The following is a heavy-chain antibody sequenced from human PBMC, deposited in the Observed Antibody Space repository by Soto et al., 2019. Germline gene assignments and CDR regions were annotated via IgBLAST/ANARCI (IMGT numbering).Heavy chain of an antibody. CDR2: IYHSGST. D-gene: IGHD5-12*01. V-gene: IGHV4-30-2*01. CDR3: ARQDIVAGYYYYGMDV. CDR1: GGSISSGGYS. J-gene: IGHJ6*02. Sequence: SETLSLTCAVSGGSISSGGYSWSWIRQPPGKGLEWIGYIYHSGSTYYNPSLKSRVTISVDTSKNQFSLKLSSVTAADMALYYCARQDIVAGYYYYGMDVWGQGTTVTVSS.